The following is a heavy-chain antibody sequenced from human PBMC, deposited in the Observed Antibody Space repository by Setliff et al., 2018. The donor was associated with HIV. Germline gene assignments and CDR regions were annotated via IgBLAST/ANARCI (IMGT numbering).Heavy chain of an antibody. CDR2: INPNSGGT. CDR3: ARPGYVDSRGPYAFDI. CDR1: GYTFTDYY. Sequence: GASVKVSCKASGYTFTDYYMHWVRQAPGQGLEWMGRINPNSGGTNYAQKFQGRVTMTRDTSISTAYMELSRLRSDDTAVYYCARPGYVDSRGPYAFDIWGQGTMVTVSS. J-gene: IGHJ3*02. V-gene: IGHV1-2*06. D-gene: IGHD3-22*01.